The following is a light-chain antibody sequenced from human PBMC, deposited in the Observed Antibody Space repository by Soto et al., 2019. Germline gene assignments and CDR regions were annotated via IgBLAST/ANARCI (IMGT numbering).Light chain of an antibody. CDR2: GAS. Sequence: EIVLTQSPATLSLSPGERATLYCRASQSIRDNYLAWYQQRPGQSPRLLISGASNRATGIPDRFSGSGSATDFTLTISRLEPEDFALYYCQQYGDSPITFGQGTRLEIK. CDR3: QQYGDSPIT. V-gene: IGKV3-20*01. J-gene: IGKJ5*01. CDR1: QSIRDNY.